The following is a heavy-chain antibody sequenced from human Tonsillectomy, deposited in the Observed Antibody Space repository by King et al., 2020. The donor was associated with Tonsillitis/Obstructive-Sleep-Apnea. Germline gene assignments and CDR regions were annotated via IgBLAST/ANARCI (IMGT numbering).Heavy chain of an antibody. V-gene: IGHV4-34*01. D-gene: IGHD3-22*01. Sequence: VQLQQWGAGLLKPSETLSLTCAVYGGSFSGYYWTWIRQPPGKGLEWIGEINHSGSTNYNPSLKSRVTISVDTSKNQFSLKLSSVTAADTAVYYCARGGGNSGYYYDCWGQGTLVTVSS. CDR1: GGSFSGYY. J-gene: IGHJ4*02. CDR2: INHSGST. CDR3: ARGGGNSGYYYDC.